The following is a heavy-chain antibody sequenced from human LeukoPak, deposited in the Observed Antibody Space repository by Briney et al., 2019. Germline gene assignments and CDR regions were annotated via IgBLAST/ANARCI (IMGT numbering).Heavy chain of an antibody. V-gene: IGHV3-21*06. Sequence: DSIQGRFTISRDNAENSLYLQMNSLRAEDTAVYYCARGGGSYSSYYYMDVWGKGTTVTVSS. CDR3: ARGGGSYSSYYYMDV. J-gene: IGHJ6*03. D-gene: IGHD1-26*01.